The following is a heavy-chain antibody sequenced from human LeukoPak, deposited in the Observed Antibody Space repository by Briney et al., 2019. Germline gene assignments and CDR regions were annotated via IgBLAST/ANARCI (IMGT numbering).Heavy chain of an antibody. CDR2: IRSSSSTM. J-gene: IGHJ4*02. Sequence: PGGSLRPSCAASGFTFSSYGMSWVRQAPGKGLEWVSYIRSSSSTMYYADSVQGRFTISRDNAKSSLYLQMSSLRDEDTAVYYCARARGYNHGPQDYYFDYWGQGTLVTVSS. D-gene: IGHD5-18*01. V-gene: IGHV3-48*02. CDR1: GFTFSSYG. CDR3: ARARGYNHGPQDYYFDY.